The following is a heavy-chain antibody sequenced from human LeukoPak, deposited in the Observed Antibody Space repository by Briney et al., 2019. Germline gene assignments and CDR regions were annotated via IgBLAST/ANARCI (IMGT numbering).Heavy chain of an antibody. V-gene: IGHV4-61*05. Sequence: KSSETLSLTCTVSGGSISSSSYYWGWIRQPPGKGLEYIGYIYYSGSINYNPSLKSRVTISVDTSQNQFSLKLSSVTAADTAVYYCARLDTIFGVAKGFDYWGQGTLVTVSS. D-gene: IGHD3-3*01. CDR2: IYYSGSI. J-gene: IGHJ4*02. CDR3: ARLDTIFGVAKGFDY. CDR1: GGSISSSSYY.